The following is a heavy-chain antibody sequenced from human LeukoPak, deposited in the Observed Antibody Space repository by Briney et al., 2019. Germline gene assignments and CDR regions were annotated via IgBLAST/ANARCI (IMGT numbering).Heavy chain of an antibody. CDR3: ARGYYDSGTYYGYTYDY. J-gene: IGHJ4*02. V-gene: IGHV3-7*01. Sequence: GGSLRLSCAASGFTFSRYWMTWVRQAPGKGLEWVANIKIDGSQAYYVDSVKGRFTISRDNAKNSLSLQMISLRAEDTAVYYCARGYYDSGTYYGYTYDYWGQGTLVVVS. CDR2: IKIDGSQA. CDR1: GFTFSRYW. D-gene: IGHD3-10*01.